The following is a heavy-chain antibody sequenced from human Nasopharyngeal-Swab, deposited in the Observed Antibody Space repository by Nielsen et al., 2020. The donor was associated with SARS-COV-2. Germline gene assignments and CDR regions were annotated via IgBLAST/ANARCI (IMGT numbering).Heavy chain of an antibody. CDR3: ARNPGYYDFWSGYPNWFDP. V-gene: IGHV1-69*13. J-gene: IGHJ5*02. Sequence: SVKVSCKASGGTFSSYAISWVRQAPGQGLEWMGGIIPIFGTANYARKFQGSVTITADESTSTAYMELSSLRSEDTAVYYCARNPGYYDFWSGYPNWFDPWGQGTLVTVSS. CDR2: IIPIFGTA. D-gene: IGHD3-3*01. CDR1: GGTFSSYA.